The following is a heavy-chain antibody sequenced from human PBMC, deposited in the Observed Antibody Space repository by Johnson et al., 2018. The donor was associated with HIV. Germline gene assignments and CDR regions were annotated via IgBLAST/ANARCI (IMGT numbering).Heavy chain of an antibody. CDR1: GFTFSSYA. J-gene: IGHJ3*02. CDR3: ARRINYDSSGVYLGDAFDI. V-gene: IGHV3-30-3*01. D-gene: IGHD3-22*01. Sequence: QVQLVESGGGVVQPGRSLRLSCAASGFTFSSYAMHWVRQAPGKGLEWVAVISYDGSNKYYADSVKGRFTISRDNSKNTLYLQMNSLRAEDTAVYYCARRINYDSSGVYLGDAFDIWGQGTMVTVSS. CDR2: ISYDGSNK.